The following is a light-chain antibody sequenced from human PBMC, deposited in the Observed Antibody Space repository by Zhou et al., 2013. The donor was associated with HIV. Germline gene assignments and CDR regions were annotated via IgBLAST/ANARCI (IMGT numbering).Light chain of an antibody. Sequence: DIQMTQSPSSLSASVGDRVTITCRASQNINTYLNWYQHKPGKAPNFLIYGASTLQSGVPSRFSGSGSGTDFALTISRLEPGDSAVYYCHQYNALPRTFGGGTKVEIK. CDR2: GAS. CDR1: QNINTY. V-gene: IGKV1-39*01. CDR3: HQYNALPRT. J-gene: IGKJ4*01.